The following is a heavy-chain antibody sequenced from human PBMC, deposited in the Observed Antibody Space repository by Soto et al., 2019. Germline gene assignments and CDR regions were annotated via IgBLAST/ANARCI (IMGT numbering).Heavy chain of an antibody. CDR2: INHSGST. D-gene: IGHD6-19*01. V-gene: IGHV4-34*01. J-gene: IGHJ6*02. Sequence: SETLSLTCAVYGGSFSGYYWSWIRQPPGKGLEWIGEINHSGSTNYNPSLKSRVTISVDTSKNQFSLKLSSVTAADTAVYYCARGIIAVAPDYYYYYGMDVWGQGTTVTVSS. CDR3: ARGIIAVAPDYYYYYGMDV. CDR1: GGSFSGYY.